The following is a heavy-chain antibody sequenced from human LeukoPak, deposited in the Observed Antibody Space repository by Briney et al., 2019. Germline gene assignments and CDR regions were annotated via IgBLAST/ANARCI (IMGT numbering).Heavy chain of an antibody. CDR2: IYHSGST. V-gene: IGHV4-4*02. Sequence: PSETLSLTCAVSGGSISSSNWWSWVRQPPGKGLEWIGEIYHSGSTNYNPSLKSRVTISVDKSKNQFSLKLSSVTAADTAVYYCAILRIAAAGREAGDYWGQGTLVTVSS. CDR1: GGSISSSNW. CDR3: AILRIAAAGREAGDY. J-gene: IGHJ4*02. D-gene: IGHD6-13*01.